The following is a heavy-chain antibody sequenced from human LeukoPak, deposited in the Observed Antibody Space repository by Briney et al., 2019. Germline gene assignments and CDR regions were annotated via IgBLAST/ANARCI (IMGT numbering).Heavy chain of an antibody. D-gene: IGHD3-22*01. CDR3: ERPHSSGYSGYSWYFNL. Sequence: GESLKISCQGSGYTFTRSWIVWVRQMSGKGLEWMGIIYPGDSDTRYSPSFQGQVTISVDKSISTAYLQWSSLKASDTAMYYCERPHSSGYSGYSWYFNLWGRGTLVTVSS. V-gene: IGHV5-51*01. CDR1: GYTFTRSW. CDR2: IYPGDSDT. J-gene: IGHJ2*01.